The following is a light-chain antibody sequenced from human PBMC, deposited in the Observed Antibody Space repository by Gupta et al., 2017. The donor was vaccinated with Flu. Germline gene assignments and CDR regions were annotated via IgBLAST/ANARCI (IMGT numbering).Light chain of an antibody. Sequence: SGVGGYDYVSWYQHHPGKAPKLVISEVSKRPSGVPDRFSGSKSGNTAPLTVSGLQAEDEADYFCSSYAGSFNHVVFGGGTKLTVL. J-gene: IGLJ2*01. V-gene: IGLV2-8*01. CDR3: SSYAGSFNHVV. CDR2: EVS. CDR1: SGVGGYDY.